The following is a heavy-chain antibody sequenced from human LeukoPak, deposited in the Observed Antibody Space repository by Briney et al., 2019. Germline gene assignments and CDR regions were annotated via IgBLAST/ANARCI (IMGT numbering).Heavy chain of an antibody. CDR3: ARGYDILTGYYNLPFDY. D-gene: IGHD3-9*01. CDR2: INPSGGST. CDR1: GYTFTSYY. V-gene: IGHV1-46*01. J-gene: IGHJ4*02. Sequence: GASVKVSCKASGYTFTSYYMHWVRQAPGQGLEWMGIINPSGGSTSYAQKFQGRDTMTRDTSTSTVYMELGSLRSEDTAVYYCARGYDILTGYYNLPFDYWGQGTLVTVSS.